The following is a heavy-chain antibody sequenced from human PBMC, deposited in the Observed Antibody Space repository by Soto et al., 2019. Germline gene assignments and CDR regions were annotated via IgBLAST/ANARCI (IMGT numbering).Heavy chain of an antibody. V-gene: IGHV3-30*18. D-gene: IGHD2-21*02. CDR3: AKDVGDQGHFDS. J-gene: IGHJ4*02. CDR1: GFTFRGYE. CDR2: ISYDGSDQ. Sequence: QMQLVESGGGVVQPGRSLRLSCVASGFTFRGYEMHWVRQTPEKGLEWVAVISYDGSDQNYQQSVKGRFNISRDNPKNTLFLHMNSLRPEDTAVYYCAKDVGDQGHFDSWGQGALVTVSS.